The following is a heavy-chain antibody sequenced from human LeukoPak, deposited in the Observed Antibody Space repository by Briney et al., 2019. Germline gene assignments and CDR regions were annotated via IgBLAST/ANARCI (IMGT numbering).Heavy chain of an antibody. CDR2: ISNDGTNI. J-gene: IGHJ4*02. Sequence: GGSLRLSCAASGFTFSSSAMHWVRQAPGKGLEWVALISNDGTNINYADSVKGRFTISRDNSKNTLYLQMNSLRPEDTAVYYCARDLDRSYFDYWGQGTLVTVSS. D-gene: IGHD3-22*01. V-gene: IGHV3-30-3*01. CDR3: ARDLDRSYFDY. CDR1: GFTFSSSA.